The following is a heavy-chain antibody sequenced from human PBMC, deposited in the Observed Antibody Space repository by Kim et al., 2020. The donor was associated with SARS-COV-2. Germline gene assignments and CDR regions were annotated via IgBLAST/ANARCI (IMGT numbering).Heavy chain of an antibody. Sequence: PSLKSRVTISVETSKNQFSLKLSSVTAADTAVYYCAREQFSSSWFNGWFDPWGQGTLVTVSS. CDR3: AREQFSSSWFNGWFDP. D-gene: IGHD6-13*01. J-gene: IGHJ5*02. V-gene: IGHV4-59*01.